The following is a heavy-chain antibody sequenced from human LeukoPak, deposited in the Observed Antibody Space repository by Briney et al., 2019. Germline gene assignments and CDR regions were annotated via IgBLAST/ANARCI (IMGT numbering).Heavy chain of an antibody. D-gene: IGHD1-26*01. J-gene: IGHJ4*02. CDR1: GYTFTSYG. CDR2: ISAYNGNT. V-gene: IGHV1-18*01. Sequence: ASVKVSCKASGYTFTSYGISWVRQAPGQGLEWMGWISAYNGNTNYAQKLQGRVTMTTDTSTSTAYMGLRSLRADDTAVYYCAKVGGSYRTFDYWGQGTLVTVSS. CDR3: AKVGGSYRTFDY.